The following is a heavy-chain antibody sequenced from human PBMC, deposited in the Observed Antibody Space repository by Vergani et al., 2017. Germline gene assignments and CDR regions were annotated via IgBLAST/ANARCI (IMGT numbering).Heavy chain of an antibody. CDR3: ARDRGIVGAPNDAFDI. V-gene: IGHV3-30-3*01. Sequence: VQMVESGGGLVKPGGSLRLSCAASGFTFSSYAMHWVRQAPGKGLEWVAVISYDGSNKYYADSVKGRFTISRDNSKNTLYLQMNSLRAEDTAVYYCARDRGIVGAPNDAFDIWGQGTMVTVSS. CDR1: GFTFSSYA. CDR2: ISYDGSNK. D-gene: IGHD1-26*01. J-gene: IGHJ3*02.